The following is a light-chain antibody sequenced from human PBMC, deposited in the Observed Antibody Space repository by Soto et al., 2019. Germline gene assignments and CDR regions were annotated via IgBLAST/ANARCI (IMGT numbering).Light chain of an antibody. CDR3: SSYTSSSTFV. J-gene: IGLJ1*01. CDR2: EVS. CDR1: SSDVGSYNR. Sequence: QSELTQPPSLSGSPGQSVTISCTGTSSDVGSYNRVSWYQQPPGTAPKLMIYEVSNRPSGVPDRFSGSKSGNTASLTISGLQAEDEADYYCSSYTSSSTFVFGTGTKVTVL. V-gene: IGLV2-18*02.